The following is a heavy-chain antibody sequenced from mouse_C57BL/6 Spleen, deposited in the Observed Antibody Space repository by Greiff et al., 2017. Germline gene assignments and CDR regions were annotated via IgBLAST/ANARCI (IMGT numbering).Heavy chain of an antibody. CDR2: INPSNGGT. J-gene: IGHJ4*01. CDR1: GYTFTSYW. D-gene: IGHD2-4*01. Sequence: VQLQQPGTELVKPGASVKLSCKASGYTFTSYWMHWVKQRPGQGLEWIGNINPSNGGTNYNEKFKSKATLTVDKSSSTAYMQLSSLTSEDSAVYYCARTGDYGIRAVYAMDYWGQGTSVTVSS. CDR3: ARTGDYGIRAVYAMDY. V-gene: IGHV1-53*01.